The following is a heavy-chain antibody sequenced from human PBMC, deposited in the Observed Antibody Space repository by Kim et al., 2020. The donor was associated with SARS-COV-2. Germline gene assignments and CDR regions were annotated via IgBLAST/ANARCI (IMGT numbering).Heavy chain of an antibody. CDR3: ARRSHYYGSGSYYYYYGMDV. CDR2: IYPGDSDT. Sequence: GESLKISCKGSGYSFTSYWIGWVRQMPGKGLEWMGIIYPGDSDTRYSPSFQGQVTISADKSISTAYLQWSRLKASDTAMYYCARRSHYYGSGSYYYYYGMDVWGQGTTVTVSS. J-gene: IGHJ6*02. D-gene: IGHD3-10*01. CDR1: GYSFTSYW. V-gene: IGHV5-51*01.